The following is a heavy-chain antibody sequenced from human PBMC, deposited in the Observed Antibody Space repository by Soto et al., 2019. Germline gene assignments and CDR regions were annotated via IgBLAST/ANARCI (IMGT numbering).Heavy chain of an antibody. Sequence: GGSLRLSCAAPGFTFSDHYMSWIRQAPGKGLEWIGYSSNSGSFTRYADSVKGRFSISRDNAKNSLFLQINSLRGDDTAIYYCVRSGDNYNLLDYWGQGTPVTVSS. D-gene: IGHD1-1*01. CDR1: GFTFSDHY. CDR2: SSNSGSFT. V-gene: IGHV3-11*06. CDR3: VRSGDNYNLLDY. J-gene: IGHJ4*02.